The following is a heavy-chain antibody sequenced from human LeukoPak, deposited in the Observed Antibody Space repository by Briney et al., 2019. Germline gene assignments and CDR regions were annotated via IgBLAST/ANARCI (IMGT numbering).Heavy chain of an antibody. CDR3: AIHRTIAAAGDY. CDR1: GYTFTSYG. D-gene: IGHD6-13*01. V-gene: IGHV1-18*01. J-gene: IGHJ4*02. CDR2: ISAYNGNT. Sequence: ASVKVSCKASGYTFTSYGISWVRQAPGQGLEWMGWISAYNGNTNYAQKLQGSVTMTTDTSTSTAYMELRSLRSDDTAVYYCAIHRTIAAAGDYWGQGTLVTVSS.